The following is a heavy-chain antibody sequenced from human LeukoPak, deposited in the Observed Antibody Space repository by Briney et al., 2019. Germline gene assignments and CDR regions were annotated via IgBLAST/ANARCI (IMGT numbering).Heavy chain of an antibody. V-gene: IGHV4-59*12. D-gene: IGHD3-10*01. J-gene: IGHJ4*02. Sequence: PSETRSLTCTVSGGSISSYYWSWIRQPPGKGPEWIGYIYYSGSTNYNPSLKSRVTISVDTSKNQFSLKLSSVTAADTAVYYCARVRPSWPNRSYGSGSYGIDYWGQGTLVTVSS. CDR1: GGSISSYY. CDR3: ARVRPSWPNRSYGSGSYGIDY. CDR2: IYYSGST.